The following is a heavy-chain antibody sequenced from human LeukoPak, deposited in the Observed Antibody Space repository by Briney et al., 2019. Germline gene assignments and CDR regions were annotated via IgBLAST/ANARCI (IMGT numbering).Heavy chain of an antibody. D-gene: IGHD3-10*01. Sequence: GGSLRLSCAASGFTFSTYAMSWVRQAPGMGLEWVSSISNNGGDTYYADSVKGRLTISRDNSKNTLYLQMNSLRAEDTAVYYCAKVWFGPGDYWGQGTLVTVSS. CDR1: GFTFSTYA. CDR2: ISNNGGDT. J-gene: IGHJ4*02. CDR3: AKVWFGPGDY. V-gene: IGHV3-23*01.